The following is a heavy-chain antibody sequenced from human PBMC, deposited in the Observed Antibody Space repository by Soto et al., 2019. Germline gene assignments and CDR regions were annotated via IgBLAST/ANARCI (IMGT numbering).Heavy chain of an antibody. D-gene: IGHD3-3*01. CDR3: ASQDDFWSGYTQEAGFDI. V-gene: IGHV4-39*01. CDR1: GGSISSSSYY. CDR2: IYYSGST. Sequence: QLQLQESGPGLVKPSETLSLTCTVSGGSISSSSYYWGWIRQPPGKGLEWIGSIYYSGSTYYNPSLESRVTISVDTSKNQFSLKLSSVTAADTAVYYCASQDDFWSGYTQEAGFDIWGQGTMVTVSS. J-gene: IGHJ3*02.